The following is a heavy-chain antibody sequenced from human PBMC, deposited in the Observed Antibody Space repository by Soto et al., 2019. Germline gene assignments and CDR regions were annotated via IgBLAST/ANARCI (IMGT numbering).Heavy chain of an antibody. CDR2: IRSKAYGGTT. V-gene: IGHV3-49*03. J-gene: IGHJ6*02. D-gene: IGHD6-19*01. CDR3: TRSYSSGWPNYYYGIDV. CDR1: GFTFGDYA. Sequence: GGSLRLSCTASGFTFGDYAMSWFRQAPGKGLEWVGFIRSKAYGGTTEYAASVKGRFTISRDDSKSIAYLQMNSLKTEDTAVYYCTRSYSSGWPNYYYGIDVWGQGTTVTVSS.